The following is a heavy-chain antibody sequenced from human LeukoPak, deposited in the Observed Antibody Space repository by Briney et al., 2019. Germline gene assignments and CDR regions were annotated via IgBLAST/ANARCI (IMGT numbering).Heavy chain of an antibody. D-gene: IGHD5-24*01. CDR2: ISYDGSNK. J-gene: IGHJ3*02. Sequence: GGSLRLSCAASGFTFSSYAMHWVRQAPGKGLEWVAVISYDGSNKYYADSVKGRFTISRDNSKNTLYLQMNSLRAEDTAVYYCARTLQSLGAFDIWGQGTMVTVSS. V-gene: IGHV3-30-3*01. CDR1: GFTFSSYA. CDR3: ARTLQSLGAFDI.